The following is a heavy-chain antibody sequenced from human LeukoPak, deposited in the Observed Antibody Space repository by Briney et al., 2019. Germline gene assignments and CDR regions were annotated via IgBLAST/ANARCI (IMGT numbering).Heavy chain of an antibody. D-gene: IGHD3-16*02. Sequence: KPSETLSLTCTVSGXSISSDHGSWIRQPPGKGLEWIGCISYRGSTKYNPSLKSRVTISVDTSKNHFSLKLSSVTAADTAVYYCARVRGLGIITPYLDYWGQGTLVTVSS. J-gene: IGHJ4*02. CDR3: ARVRGLGIITPYLDY. CDR1: GXSISSDH. V-gene: IGHV4-59*08. CDR2: ISYRGST.